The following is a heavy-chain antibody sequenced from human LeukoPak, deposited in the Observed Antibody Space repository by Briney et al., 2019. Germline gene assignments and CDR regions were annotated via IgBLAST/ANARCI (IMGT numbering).Heavy chain of an antibody. Sequence: SETLSLTCAVSGGSISSGGSSWSWIRQPPGKGLEWIGYIYHSGSTYYNPSLKSRVTISVDTSKNQFSLKLSSVTAADTAVYYCARLGDWFDPWGQGTLVTVSS. CDR2: IYHSGST. D-gene: IGHD3-10*01. CDR1: GGSISSGGSS. V-gene: IGHV4-30-2*03. CDR3: ARLGDWFDP. J-gene: IGHJ5*02.